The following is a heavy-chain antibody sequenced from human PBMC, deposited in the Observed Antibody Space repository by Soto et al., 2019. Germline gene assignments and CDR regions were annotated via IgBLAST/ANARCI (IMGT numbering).Heavy chain of an antibody. CDR1: GFTFSSYG. J-gene: IGHJ6*02. CDR2: IWYDGSNK. D-gene: IGHD3-9*01. Sequence: GGSLRLSCAASGFTFSSYGMHWVRQAPGKGLEWVAVIWYDGSNKYHADSVKGRFTISRDNSKNTLYLQMNSLRAEDTAVYYCARDTRYFDWLYYYYGMDVWGQGTTVTVSS. V-gene: IGHV3-33*01. CDR3: ARDTRYFDWLYYYYGMDV.